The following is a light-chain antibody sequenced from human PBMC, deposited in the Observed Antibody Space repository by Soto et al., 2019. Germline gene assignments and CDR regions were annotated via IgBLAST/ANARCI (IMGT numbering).Light chain of an antibody. V-gene: IGKV1-27*01. CDR1: QGISND. Sequence: DIQMTQSPSSLSASVGDRVTITCRASQGISNDLAWYQQKPGKVPKLLIHSASTLQSGVPSRFSGSGSGTDFTLTITSLRPEDVATYYCQKYNSAPHEFGQGTKVETK. CDR2: SAS. J-gene: IGKJ1*01. CDR3: QKYNSAPHE.